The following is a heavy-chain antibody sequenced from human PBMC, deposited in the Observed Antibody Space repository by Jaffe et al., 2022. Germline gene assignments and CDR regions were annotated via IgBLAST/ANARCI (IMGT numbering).Heavy chain of an antibody. J-gene: IGHJ6*03. V-gene: IGHV3-9*01. D-gene: IGHD2-15*01. CDR1: GFTFDDYA. CDR2: ISWNSGSI. Sequence: EVQLVESGGGLVQPGRSLRLSCAASGFTFDDYAMHWVRQAPGKGLEWVSGISWNSGSIGYADSVKGRFTISRDNAKNSLYLQMNSLRAEDTALYYCAKDGYCSGGSCSYYYYMDVWGKGTTVTVSS. CDR3: AKDGYCSGGSCSYYYYMDV.